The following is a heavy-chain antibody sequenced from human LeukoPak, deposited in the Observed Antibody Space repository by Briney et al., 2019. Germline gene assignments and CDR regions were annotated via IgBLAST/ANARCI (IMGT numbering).Heavy chain of an antibody. CDR3: RFGDFNDF. D-gene: IGHD3-10*01. V-gene: IGHV3-48*03. J-gene: IGHJ4*02. CDR2: ISSSGSTI. Sequence: GGSLRLSCAASGFTFSSYEMHWVRQAPGKGLEWISYISSSGSTIYYADSVKGRFTISRDNGKNSLYLQMNSLRAEDTAVYYCRFGDFNDFWGQGTLVTVSS. CDR1: GFTFSSYE.